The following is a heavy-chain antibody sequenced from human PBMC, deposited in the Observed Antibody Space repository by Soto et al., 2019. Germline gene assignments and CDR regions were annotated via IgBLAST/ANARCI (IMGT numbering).Heavy chain of an antibody. V-gene: IGHV2-5*01. Sequence: QITLKESGPTLVKPTQTLTLTCTFSGFSLSTSGVGVGWIRQPPGKALEWLALIYWNDDKRYSPSLKSRLTIPKDTSKNQVVLTMNNMDPVDTATYYCAHTGYDILTGYSYDAFDIWGQGTMVTVSS. CDR2: IYWNDDK. J-gene: IGHJ3*02. CDR3: AHTGYDILTGYSYDAFDI. CDR1: GFSLSTSGVG. D-gene: IGHD3-9*01.